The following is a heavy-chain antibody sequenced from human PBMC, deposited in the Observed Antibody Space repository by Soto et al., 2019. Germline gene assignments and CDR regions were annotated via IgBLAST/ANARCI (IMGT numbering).Heavy chain of an antibody. Sequence: ASVEVSFKASGYTFTNCGVRWVRQAPGQGLEWMGWIGGYKGNTSYAQKLQGRVTLTTDTSTSTAYMELRSLRSDDTAVYYCARVGPFDIWGQGTMVTVSS. CDR2: IGGYKGNT. CDR3: ARVGPFDI. CDR1: GYTFTNCG. V-gene: IGHV1-18*01. J-gene: IGHJ3*02.